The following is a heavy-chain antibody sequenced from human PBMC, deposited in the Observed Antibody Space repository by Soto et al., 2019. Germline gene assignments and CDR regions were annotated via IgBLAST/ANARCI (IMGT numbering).Heavy chain of an antibody. D-gene: IGHD6-19*01. CDR1: GFTFSSYG. CDR2: ISYDGSNK. J-gene: IGHJ5*02. V-gene: IGHV3-30*18. CDR3: AKGTIAVAGDGWFDP. Sequence: GSLRLSCAASGFTFSSYGMHWVRQAPGKGLEWVAVISYDGSNKYYADSVKGRFTISRDNSKNTLYLQMNSLRAEDTAVYYCAKGTIAVAGDGWFDPWGQGTLVTVSS.